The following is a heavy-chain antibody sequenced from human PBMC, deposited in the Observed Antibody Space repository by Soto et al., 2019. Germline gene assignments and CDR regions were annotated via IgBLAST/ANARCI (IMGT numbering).Heavy chain of an antibody. Sequence: EVQLVESGGGFVEPGGSLRLSCVGSGLTLSHAWMTWVRQAPGKGLEWVGPIKTKGEGGTMDYAAPVKGRFSVSRDDSENTFYLHMSSLHSEDIAMYYYVADLPGVRTNWGFDYWGQGTLVTVSS. D-gene: IGHD7-27*01. CDR3: VADLPGVRTNWGFDY. CDR1: GLTLSHAW. J-gene: IGHJ4*02. V-gene: IGHV3-15*07. CDR2: IKTKGEGGTM.